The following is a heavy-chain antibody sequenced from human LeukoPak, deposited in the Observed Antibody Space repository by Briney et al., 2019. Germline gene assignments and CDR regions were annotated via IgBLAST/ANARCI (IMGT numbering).Heavy chain of an antibody. Sequence: SQTLSLTCAITGDSVSTNSAGWHWLRQSPSRGLEWLGRTYYRSRWYNDYAVSVKSRITINPDASKNQFSLQLNSVTPEDTAVYYCARNRWYSFENWGQGTLVTVSS. J-gene: IGHJ4*02. CDR2: TYYRSRWYN. CDR1: GDSVSTNSAG. V-gene: IGHV6-1*01. D-gene: IGHD6-13*01. CDR3: ARNRWYSFEN.